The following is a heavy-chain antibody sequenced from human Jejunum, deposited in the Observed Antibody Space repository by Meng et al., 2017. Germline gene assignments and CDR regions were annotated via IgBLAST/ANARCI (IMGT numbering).Heavy chain of an antibody. CDR2: VWPSGAT. CDR3: ARAIRERYFDS. Sequence: QVPVQGSGPGLVKPSGTLSLTCTVSGFSTTAPFYWTWIRQAPGKGLEWIGEVWPSGATYYNPSLSSRITISIDTSNNQFSLEVAFLTAADTAVYYCARAIRERYFDSWGQGTLVTVSS. CDR1: GFSTTAPFY. D-gene: IGHD1-14*01. J-gene: IGHJ4*02. V-gene: IGHV4-38-2*02.